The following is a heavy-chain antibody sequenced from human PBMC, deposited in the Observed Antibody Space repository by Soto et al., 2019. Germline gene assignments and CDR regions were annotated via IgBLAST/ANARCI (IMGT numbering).Heavy chain of an antibody. D-gene: IGHD6-13*01. J-gene: IGHJ4*02. CDR1: GGSFSGYY. V-gene: IGHV4-34*01. CDR3: AITPAIAAAGTGG. CDR2: INHSGST. Sequence: PSETLSLTCAVYGGSFSGYYWSWIRQPPGKGLEWIGEINHSGSTNYNPSLKSRVTISVDTSKNQFSLKLSSVTAADTAVYYCAITPAIAAAGTGGWGQGTLVTVSS.